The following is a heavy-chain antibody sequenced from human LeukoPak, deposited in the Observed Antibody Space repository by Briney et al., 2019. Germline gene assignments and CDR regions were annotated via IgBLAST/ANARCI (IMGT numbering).Heavy chain of an antibody. CDR3: ASNREVVGAAIY. CDR2: ISSSGRGT. CDR1: GFTFSSFA. J-gene: IGHJ4*02. D-gene: IGHD2-15*01. V-gene: IGHV3-23*01. Sequence: PGGSLRLSCAASGFTFSSFAMSWVRQAPGKGLEWVSSISSSGRGTYYAASVKGRFPISRDNSKKMVYLQLNSLRAEDTAIYYCASNREVVGAAIYWGQGIMVTVSS.